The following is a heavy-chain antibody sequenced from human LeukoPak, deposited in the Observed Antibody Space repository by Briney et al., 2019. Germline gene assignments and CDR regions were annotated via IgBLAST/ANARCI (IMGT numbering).Heavy chain of an antibody. CDR3: ARGGASTWYYYGSGSYYAYDY. J-gene: IGHJ4*02. Sequence: ASVKVSCKASGYTFTSIGISWVRQAPGQGLEWMGWINTNTGNPTYAQGFTGRFVFSLDTSVSTAYLQISSLKAEDTAVYYCARGGASTWYYYGSGSYYAYDYWGQGTLVTVSS. CDR2: INTNTGNP. CDR1: GYTFTSIG. V-gene: IGHV7-4-1*02. D-gene: IGHD3-10*01.